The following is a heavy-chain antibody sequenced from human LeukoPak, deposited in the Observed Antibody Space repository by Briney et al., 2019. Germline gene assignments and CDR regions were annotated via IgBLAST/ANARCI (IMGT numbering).Heavy chain of an antibody. V-gene: IGHV4-34*01. CDR3: ATGDLGYCSGGSCYGDWFDP. CDR1: GGSFSGYY. D-gene: IGHD2-15*01. CDR2: INHSGST. Sequence: SGTLSLTCAVYGGSFSGYYWSWIRQPPGKGLEWIGEINHSGSTNYNPSLKSRVTISVDTSKNQFSLKLSSVTAADTAVYYCATGDLGYCSGGSCYGDWFDPWGQGTLVTVSS. J-gene: IGHJ5*02.